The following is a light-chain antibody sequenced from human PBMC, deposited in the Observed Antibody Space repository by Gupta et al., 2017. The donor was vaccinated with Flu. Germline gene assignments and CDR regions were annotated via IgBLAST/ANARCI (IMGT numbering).Light chain of an antibody. CDR1: SSNIGAGYD. CDR3: QSHDHSLSGV. Sequence: QSVLTPPPSVSGPPGPTGTTSGNGSSSNIGAGYDVHWYQQLPGTAPKLLIYDTDNRPSGIPDRFSGSKSGTAASLAITGLRAEDEADYYCQSHDHSLSGVFGGGTKVTVL. CDR2: DTD. J-gene: IGLJ3*02. V-gene: IGLV1-40*01.